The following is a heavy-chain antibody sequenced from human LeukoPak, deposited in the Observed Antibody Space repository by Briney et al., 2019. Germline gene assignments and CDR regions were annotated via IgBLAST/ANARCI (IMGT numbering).Heavy chain of an antibody. D-gene: IGHD3-10*01. CDR2: IYYSGST. V-gene: IGHV4-59*01. J-gene: IGHJ3*02. CDR3: ARDRGTFEGGAFDI. Sequence: SETLSLTCTVSGGSISSYYWSWIRQPPGKGLEWIGYIYYSGSTNYNPSLKSRVTISVDTSKNQFSLKLSSVTAADTAVYYCARDRGTFEGGAFDIWGQGTMVTVSS. CDR1: GGSISSYY.